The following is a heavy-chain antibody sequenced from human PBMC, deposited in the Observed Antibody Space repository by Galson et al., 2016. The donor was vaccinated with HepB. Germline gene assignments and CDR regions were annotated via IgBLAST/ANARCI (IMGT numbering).Heavy chain of an antibody. Sequence: SLRLSCAASGFTFRIYSMHWVRQAPGKGLEFVSAISDDGDNTYYAESVKARFTISRDNSKNTLFLQTSSLRAEDTAIYYCVKDRNTVVVPGYFDSWGQGTLVTVS. J-gene: IGHJ4*02. CDR1: GFTFRIYS. D-gene: IGHD4-23*01. V-gene: IGHV3-64D*06. CDR2: ISDDGDNT. CDR3: VKDRNTVVVPGYFDS.